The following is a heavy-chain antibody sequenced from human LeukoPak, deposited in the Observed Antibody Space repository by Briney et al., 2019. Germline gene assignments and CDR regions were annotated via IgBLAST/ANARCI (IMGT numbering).Heavy chain of an antibody. J-gene: IGHJ5*02. CDR1: GYTFTDYH. CDR2: INPNGGDT. Sequence: ASVKVSCKASGYTFTDYHMHWVRQAHGQGLEWMGRINPNGGDTNYAQKFQGRVTMTRDTSITTAYMELSSLRSDDTAVYYCARGSIWKENWFDPWGQGTLVIVSS. V-gene: IGHV1-2*06. D-gene: IGHD1-1*01. CDR3: ARGSIWKENWFDP.